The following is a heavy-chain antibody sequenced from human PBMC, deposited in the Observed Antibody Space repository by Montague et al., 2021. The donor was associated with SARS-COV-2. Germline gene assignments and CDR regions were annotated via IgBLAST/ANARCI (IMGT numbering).Heavy chain of an antibody. D-gene: IGHD2-15*01. J-gene: IGHJ4*02. V-gene: IGHV4-61*09. Sequence: TLSLTCTVSGGSIPSSSYCWSWIRPPAGKGLEWIGHIYPNGNTNYNPSLKSRVTLSIDTSKNQLSLKLTSVTAADTAMYYCARDWWGTSGILSGWGQGTLVTVSS. CDR3: ARDWWGTSGILSG. CDR2: IYPNGNT. CDR1: GGSIPSSSYC.